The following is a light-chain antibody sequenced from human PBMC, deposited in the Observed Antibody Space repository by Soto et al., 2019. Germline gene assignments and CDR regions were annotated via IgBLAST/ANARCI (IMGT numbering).Light chain of an antibody. CDR3: QQYNSYPYN. V-gene: IGKV1-16*01. CDR1: QGISNY. CDR2: AAS. J-gene: IGKJ2*01. Sequence: DIQMTHSPSALSASIVDRVTITCLASQGISNYLAWYQQKPGKVPKLLIYAASTLQSGVPSRFSGSGSGTEFTLTISSLQPDDFATYYCQQYNSYPYNFGQGTKVDIK.